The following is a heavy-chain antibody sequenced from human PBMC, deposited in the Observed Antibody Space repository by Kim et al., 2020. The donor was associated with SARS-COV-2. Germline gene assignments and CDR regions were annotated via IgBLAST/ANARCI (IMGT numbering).Heavy chain of an antibody. J-gene: IGHJ4*02. D-gene: IGHD3-10*01. V-gene: IGHV3-23*01. Sequence: DSAKGRFTISRDNSKNTLYLQLNSLRVEDTALYYCAKDLDGWFGGWDYFDYWGQGTLVTVSS. CDR3: AKDLDGWFGGWDYFDY.